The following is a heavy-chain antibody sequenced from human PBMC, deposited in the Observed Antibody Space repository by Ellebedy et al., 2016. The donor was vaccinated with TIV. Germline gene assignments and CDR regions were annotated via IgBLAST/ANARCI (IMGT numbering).Heavy chain of an antibody. J-gene: IGHJ4*02. CDR3: ARSRRFDTSGFELPIYYFDY. Sequence: MPSETLSLTCNVSGVSVNSYYWSWIRQPAGKGLEWIGRVFNNGLTNYNPSLNSRVTMSLDTSKNLASLRLTSVTAADSAIYYCARSRRFDTSGFELPIYYFDYWGQGAVVTVSS. D-gene: IGHD3-22*01. V-gene: IGHV4-4*07. CDR2: VFNNGLT. CDR1: GVSVNSYY.